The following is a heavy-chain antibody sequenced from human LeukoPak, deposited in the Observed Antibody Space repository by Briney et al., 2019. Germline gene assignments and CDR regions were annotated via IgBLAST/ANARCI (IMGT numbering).Heavy chain of an antibody. V-gene: IGHV3-23*01. J-gene: IGHJ4*02. CDR1: GFTFSSYG. D-gene: IGHD1-1*01. CDR3: ARVAFTGTPHGSG. Sequence: WGSLRLSCAASGFTFSSYGMNWVRQAPGKGLEWVSAISGSGGSTYYADSVRGRFTISRDNSKNSLYLQMNSLRAEDTAVYYCARVAFTGTPHGSGWGQGTLVTVSS. CDR2: ISGSGGST.